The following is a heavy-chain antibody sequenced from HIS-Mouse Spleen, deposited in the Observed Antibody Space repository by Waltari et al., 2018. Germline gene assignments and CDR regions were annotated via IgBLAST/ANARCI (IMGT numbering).Heavy chain of an antibody. CDR2: IDWDDDK. Sequence: QVTLRESGPALVKPTQTLTLTCTFSGFSLSTSGMCVSWIRQPPGKALEWLARIDWDDDKYYSTSLETRLTISKETFKNQVVLTMTNMDPVDTATYYCARIAEGYSSGWYAFDYWGQGTLVTVSS. V-gene: IGHV2-70*15. J-gene: IGHJ4*02. D-gene: IGHD6-19*01. CDR1: GFSLSTSGMC. CDR3: ARIAEGYSSGWYAFDY.